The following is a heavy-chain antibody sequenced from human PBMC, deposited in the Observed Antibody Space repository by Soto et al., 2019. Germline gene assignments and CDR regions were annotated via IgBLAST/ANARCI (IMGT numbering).Heavy chain of an antibody. CDR3: ARASYCSGWLGYYFDY. V-gene: IGHV1-2*04. Sequence: QVQLVQSGAEVKEPGASVKVSCKASGYTFTGYYMHWVRQAPGQGLEWMGWINPNSGGTNYAQKFQGWVTMTRDTSISTAYMELSRLRSDDTAVYYCARASYCSGWLGYYFDYWGQGTLVTVSS. D-gene: IGHD6-19*01. CDR1: GYTFTGYY. CDR2: INPNSGGT. J-gene: IGHJ4*02.